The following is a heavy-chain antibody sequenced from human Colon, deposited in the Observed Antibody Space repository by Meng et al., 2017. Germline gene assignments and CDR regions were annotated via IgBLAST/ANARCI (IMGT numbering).Heavy chain of an antibody. J-gene: IGHJ4*02. CDR1: GFTFSDHY. CDR2: TRNKADSYTT. V-gene: IGHV3-72*01. Sequence: GGSLRLSCAASGFTFSDHYMDWVRQAPGKGLEWIGRTRNKADSYTTEYAASVKSRFTISRDYSKNSLYLQMNSMKTEDTAVYYCTRVSSAANVFDYWGQGTLVTVS. D-gene: IGHD2-15*01. CDR3: TRVSSAANVFDY.